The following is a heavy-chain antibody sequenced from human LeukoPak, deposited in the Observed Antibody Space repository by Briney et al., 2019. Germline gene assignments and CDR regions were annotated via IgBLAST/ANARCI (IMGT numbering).Heavy chain of an antibody. Sequence: SVKVSCKASGYTFTSYGISWVRQAPGQGLEWMGGIIPIFGTANYAQKFQGRVTITADESTSTAYMELSSLRSEDTAVYYCAREAKGYYDSSGYYSYNWFDPWGQGTLVTVSS. D-gene: IGHD3-22*01. V-gene: IGHV1-69*13. CDR1: GYTFTSYG. CDR3: AREAKGYYDSSGYYSYNWFDP. CDR2: IIPIFGTA. J-gene: IGHJ5*02.